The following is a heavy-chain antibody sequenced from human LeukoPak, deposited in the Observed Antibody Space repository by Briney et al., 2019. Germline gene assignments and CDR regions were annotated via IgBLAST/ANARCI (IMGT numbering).Heavy chain of an antibody. V-gene: IGHV1-18*01. D-gene: IGHD3-3*01. Sequence: APVKVSCKASGYTFTSYGISWVRQAPGQGLEWMGWISAYKGNTNYAQKLQGRVTMTTDTSTSTASMELRSLRSDDTAVYYCAREFKGITIFGVVIVETYYYYYGMDVWGQGTTVTVSS. CDR1: GYTFTSYG. CDR2: ISAYKGNT. J-gene: IGHJ6*02. CDR3: AREFKGITIFGVVIVETYYYYYGMDV.